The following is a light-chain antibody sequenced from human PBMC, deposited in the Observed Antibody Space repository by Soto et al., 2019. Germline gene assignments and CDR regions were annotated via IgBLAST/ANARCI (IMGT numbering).Light chain of an antibody. CDR2: KAS. CDR3: QHYNSYSEA. J-gene: IGKJ1*01. Sequence: DIQMTQSPSTLSGSVGDRVTITCRASQTISSWLAWYPQKPGKAPKLLIYKASTLKSGVPSRFSGSGSGTEFTLTITSLQPDDFEAYYYQHYNSYSEAFGQGTKVEL. V-gene: IGKV1-5*03. CDR1: QTISSW.